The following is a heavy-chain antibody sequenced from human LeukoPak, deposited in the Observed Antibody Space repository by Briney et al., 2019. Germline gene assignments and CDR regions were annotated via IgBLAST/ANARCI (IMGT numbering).Heavy chain of an antibody. J-gene: IGHJ4*02. D-gene: IGHD2-15*01. V-gene: IGHV3-30*04. CDR2: ISYDGSNK. CDR3: AKSGLNRFDY. CDR1: GFTFSSYA. Sequence: GSLRLSCAASGFTFSSYAMHWVRQAPGKGLEWVAVISYDGSNKYYADSVKGRFTISRDDSKNTLYLQMNSLRAEDTAVYYCAKSGLNRFDYWGQGTLVTVSS.